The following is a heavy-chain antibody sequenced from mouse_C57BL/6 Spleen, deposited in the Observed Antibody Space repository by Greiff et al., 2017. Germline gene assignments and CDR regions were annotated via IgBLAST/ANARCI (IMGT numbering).Heavy chain of an antibody. CDR1: GYTFTSYW. D-gene: IGHD2-2*01. CDR3: ASSGGIYYGYENYFDY. Sequence: QVQLQQPGAELVKPGASVKMSCKASGYTFTSYWITWVKQRPGQGLEWIGDIYPGSGSTNYNEKFKSKATLTVDTSSSTAYMQLSSLTSEDSAVYYCASSGGIYYGYENYFDYWGKGTTLTVSS. CDR2: IYPGSGST. J-gene: IGHJ2*01. V-gene: IGHV1-55*01.